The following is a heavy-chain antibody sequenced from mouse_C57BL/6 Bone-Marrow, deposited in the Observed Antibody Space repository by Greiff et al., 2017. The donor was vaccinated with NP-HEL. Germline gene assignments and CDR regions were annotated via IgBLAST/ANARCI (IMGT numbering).Heavy chain of an antibody. CDR1: GYTFTSYD. CDR2: IYPRDGST. Sequence: VKLVESGPELVKPGASVKLSCKASGYTFTSYDINWVKQRPGQGLEWIGWIYPRDGSTKYNEKFKGKATLTVDTSSSTAYMELHSLTSEDSAVYFCAGGSLMDYWGQGTSVTVSS. CDR3: AGGSLMDY. V-gene: IGHV1-85*01. J-gene: IGHJ4*01.